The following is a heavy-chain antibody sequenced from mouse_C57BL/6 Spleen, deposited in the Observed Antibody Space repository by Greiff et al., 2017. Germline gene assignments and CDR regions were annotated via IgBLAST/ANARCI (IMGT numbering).Heavy chain of an antibody. D-gene: IGHD2-3*01. V-gene: IGHV1-75*01. CDR3: ARGGYEPFAY. J-gene: IGHJ3*01. Sequence: VQLQQPGPELVKPGASVKISCKASGYTFTDYYINWVKQRPGQGLEWIGWILPGSGSTYYNEKFKGKATLTVDKSYSTAYMLLSSLTSEDSAGDICARGGYEPFAYWGQGTLVTVSA. CDR1: GYTFTDYY. CDR2: ILPGSGST.